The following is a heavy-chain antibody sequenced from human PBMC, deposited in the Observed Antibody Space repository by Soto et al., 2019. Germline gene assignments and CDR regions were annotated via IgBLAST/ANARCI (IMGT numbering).Heavy chain of an antibody. Sequence: PSQTLSLTCAISGDSVSSNSVAWNWIRQSPSRGLEWLGRTYYRSKWYNDYAVSVKSRITISPDTSKNQFSLQLNSVTPDDTAVYYCARNMGPTVDYWGQGTLVTVSS. CDR2: TYYRSKWYN. CDR1: GDSVSSNSVA. J-gene: IGHJ4*02. CDR3: ARNMGPTVDY. D-gene: IGHD1-26*01. V-gene: IGHV6-1*01.